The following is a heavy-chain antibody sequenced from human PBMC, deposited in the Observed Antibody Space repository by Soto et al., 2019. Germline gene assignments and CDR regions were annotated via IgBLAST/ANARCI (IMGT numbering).Heavy chain of an antibody. J-gene: IGHJ4*02. D-gene: IGHD5-12*01. V-gene: IGHV3-23*01. CDR3: AKLWQWLPEDS. Sequence: GGSLRLSCAASGFTFSSDAMSWVRQVPGKGLEWVSSISNSGGSTFYADPVTGRFTISRDNSKNTLYLQMNSLRAEDTAVYYCAKLWQWLPEDSWGQGTLVTVSS. CDR2: ISNSGGST. CDR1: GFTFSSDA.